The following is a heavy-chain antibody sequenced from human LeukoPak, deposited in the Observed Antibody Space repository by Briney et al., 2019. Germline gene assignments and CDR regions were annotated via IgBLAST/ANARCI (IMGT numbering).Heavy chain of an antibody. CDR3: VKTSLQGNGWSDFDY. CDR2: TRNKVNSYIT. V-gene: IGHV3-72*01. Sequence: TGGSLRLSCVASGFIFSDHYMDWVRQAPGKGLEHVARTRNKVNSYITEHAASMKGRFTISRDDSKNSLYLQMNSLEIEDTAVYYCVKTSLQGNGWSDFDYWGQGTLVTVSS. D-gene: IGHD2-15*01. CDR1: GFIFSDHY. J-gene: IGHJ4*02.